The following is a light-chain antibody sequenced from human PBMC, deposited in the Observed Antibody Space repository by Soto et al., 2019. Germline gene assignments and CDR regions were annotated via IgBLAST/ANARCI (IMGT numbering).Light chain of an antibody. CDR3: QNYNSAPPST. CDR2: AAS. J-gene: IGKJ5*01. V-gene: IGKV1-27*01. CDR1: QDISSY. Sequence: DIQMTQSPSSLSAPVGDRVTITCRASQDISSYLAWYQQKPGKVPKLLIYAASTLQSGVPSRFSGSVSGTEFTLTISSLQPEDVASYYCQNYNSAPPSTFGQGTRLEIK.